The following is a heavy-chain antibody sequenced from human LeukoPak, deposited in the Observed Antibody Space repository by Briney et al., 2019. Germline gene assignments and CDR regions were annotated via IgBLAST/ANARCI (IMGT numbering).Heavy chain of an antibody. V-gene: IGHV4-61*08. D-gene: IGHD6-13*01. Sequence: SGTLSLTCTVSGGSISSGDYYWSWIRQPPGKGLEWIGYIYYSGSTNYNPSLKSRVTISVDTSKNQFSLKLSSVTAADTAVYYCARAGYSSLHGWFDPWGQGTLVTVSS. J-gene: IGHJ5*02. CDR3: ARAGYSSLHGWFDP. CDR1: GGSISSGDYY. CDR2: IYYSGST.